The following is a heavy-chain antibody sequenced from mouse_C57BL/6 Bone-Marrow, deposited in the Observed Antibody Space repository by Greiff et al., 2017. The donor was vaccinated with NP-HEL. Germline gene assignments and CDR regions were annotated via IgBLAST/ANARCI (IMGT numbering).Heavy chain of an antibody. D-gene: IGHD1-2*01. J-gene: IGHJ2*01. V-gene: IGHV7-3*01. CDR3: ARYTAGYYFDY. CDR1: GFTFTDYY. Sequence: EVKLMESGGGLVQPGGSLSLSCAASGFTFTDYYMSWVRQPPGQALEWLGFIRNKANGYTTEYSVSVKGRFTISRANSQSILYLQMNALRAENSATSYCARYTAGYYFDYWGQGTTLTVSS. CDR2: IRNKANGYTT.